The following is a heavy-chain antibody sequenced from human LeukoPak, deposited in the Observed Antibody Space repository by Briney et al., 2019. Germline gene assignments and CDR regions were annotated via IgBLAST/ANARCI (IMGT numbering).Heavy chain of an antibody. CDR2: VYYTGST. J-gene: IGHJ6*03. CDR1: GASVSNNTYY. V-gene: IGHV4-39*01. CDR3: ARAHGEGHYYYYYYMDV. Sequence: SETLSLTCSVSGASVSNNTYYWGWFRQPPGRGLEWIGTVYYTGSTYFNPSLRSRLTISVDTSKNQFSLKVNSVTGADTAVYYCARAHGEGHYYYYYYMDVWGKGTTVTVSS. D-gene: IGHD3-10*01.